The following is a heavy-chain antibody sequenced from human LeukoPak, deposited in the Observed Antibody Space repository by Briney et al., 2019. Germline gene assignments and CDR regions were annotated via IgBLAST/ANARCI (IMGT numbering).Heavy chain of an antibody. CDR2: ISGSGQTT. D-gene: IGHD1-26*01. V-gene: IGHV3-23*01. CDR3: AKDPALVGATHPYYFDY. Sequence: PGASLRLSCAASGFAFSNYHMSWVRQAPGKGLGWVSSISGSGQTTYYADSVKGRFTISRDNSKNTLYLQMNSLRAEDTAIYYCAKDPALVGATHPYYFDYWGQGTLVTVSS. CDR1: GFAFSNYH. J-gene: IGHJ4*02.